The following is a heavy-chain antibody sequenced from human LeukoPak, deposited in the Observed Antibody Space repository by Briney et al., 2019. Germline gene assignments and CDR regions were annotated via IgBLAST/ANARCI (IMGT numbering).Heavy chain of an antibody. CDR2: ISAYNGNT. D-gene: IGHD4-23*01. CDR1: VYTFTSYG. CDR3: ARDVHGGNSGSQYYFDY. J-gene: IGHJ4*02. Sequence: ASEKVSCKASVYTFTSYGFSWVRQAPGQGLEWMGWISAYNGNTNYAQKLQGRVTMNTDTSTSTAYMELRSLRSDDTAVYYCARDVHGGNSGSQYYFDYWGQGTLVTVSS. V-gene: IGHV1-18*01.